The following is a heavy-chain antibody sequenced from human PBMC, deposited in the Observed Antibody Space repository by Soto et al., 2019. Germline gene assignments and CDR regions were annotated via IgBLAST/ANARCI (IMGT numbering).Heavy chain of an antibody. J-gene: IGHJ6*02. CDR2: IFYSGST. V-gene: IGHV4-39*01. Sequence: SETLSLTCTVSGGSISSSIYYAGWIRRPPGKGLEWIGSIFYSGSTYYNPSLKSRVTISVDTSKNQFSLKLSSVTAADTAVYYCGRHLFSDVWGQGTTVTVSS. CDR3: GRHLFSDV. D-gene: IGHD2-21*01. CDR1: GGSISSSIYY.